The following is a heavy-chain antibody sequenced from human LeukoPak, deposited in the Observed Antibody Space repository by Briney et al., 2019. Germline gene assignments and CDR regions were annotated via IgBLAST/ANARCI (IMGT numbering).Heavy chain of an antibody. CDR2: IYSGGNT. V-gene: IGHV3-66*01. J-gene: IGHJ4*01. CDR1: GFTVSSNY. D-gene: IGHD3-22*01. Sequence: GGSLRLSCAAPGFTVSSNYMSWVRQAPGKGLEWVSAIYSGGNTYYADSVKGRFTISRDNSKNTVYLQMNSLRAEDTAVYYCARVRDYYDSSGFLDYWGQGTLVTVSS. CDR3: ARVRDYYDSSGFLDY.